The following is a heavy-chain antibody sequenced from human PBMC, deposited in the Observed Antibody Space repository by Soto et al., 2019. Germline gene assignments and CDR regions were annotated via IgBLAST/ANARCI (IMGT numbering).Heavy chain of an antibody. CDR2: INAGYNNT. CDR3: ARGYLYCTSSSCYTFDN. V-gene: IGHV1-3*01. D-gene: IGHD2-2*02. Sequence: ASVKVSCKASGYTFADYAIHWVRQAPGQRLEWMGWINAGYNNTRYSQNFQGRVTITSDTSAGTAYMELSRLRSEDTAFYYCARGYLYCTSSSCYTFDNWRQGTLVTVSS. CDR1: GYTFADYA. J-gene: IGHJ4*02.